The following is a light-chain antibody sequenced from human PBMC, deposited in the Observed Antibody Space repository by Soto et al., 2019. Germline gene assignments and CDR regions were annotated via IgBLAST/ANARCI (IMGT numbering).Light chain of an antibody. J-gene: IGLJ2*01. V-gene: IGLV4-69*01. CDR1: RGHNSYV. CDR3: QTWGTGMV. CDR2: FNNDGSH. Sequence: QPVLTQSPSASASLGASVKLTSTLSRGHNSYVIAWHQQQPEKGPRFLMKFNNDGSHTKGDGIPDRFSGSTSGAERYLTISSLQSEDEADYYCQTWGTGMVFGGGTKLTVL.